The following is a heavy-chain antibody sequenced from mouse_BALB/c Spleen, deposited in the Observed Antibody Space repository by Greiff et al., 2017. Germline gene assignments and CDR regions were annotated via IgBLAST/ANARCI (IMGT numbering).Heavy chain of an antibody. Sequence: EVQLVESGGGLVQPGGSLKLSCAASGFTFSSFGMHWVRQAPEKGLEWVAYISSGSSTIYYADTVKGRFTISRDNPKNTLFLQMTSLRSEDTAMYYSAGFPTYGNYGSDAMDYWGQGTSVTVSS. J-gene: IGHJ4*01. CDR1: GFTFSSFG. V-gene: IGHV5-17*02. D-gene: IGHD2-1*01. CDR2: ISSGSSTI. CDR3: AGFPTYGNYGSDAMDY.